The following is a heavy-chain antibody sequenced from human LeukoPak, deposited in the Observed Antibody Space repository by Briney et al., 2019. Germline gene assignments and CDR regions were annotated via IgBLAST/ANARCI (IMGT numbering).Heavy chain of an antibody. J-gene: IGHJ4*02. CDR2: IYTSGST. D-gene: IGHD1-14*01. CDR1: GGSIRSGSYY. CDR3: ASPSRNRYYFDY. V-gene: IGHV4-61*02. Sequence: QVQLQESGPGLVKPSQTLSLTCTVSGGSIRSGSYYLSWIRQPAGEGLGGIGRIYTSGSTNYNPSLKSRVTISVDTSKNQFSLKLSSVTAADTAVYYCASPSRNRYYFDYWGQGTLVTVSS.